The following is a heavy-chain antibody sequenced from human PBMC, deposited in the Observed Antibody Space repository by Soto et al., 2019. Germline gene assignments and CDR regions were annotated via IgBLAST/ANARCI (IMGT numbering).Heavy chain of an antibody. J-gene: IGHJ5*02. D-gene: IGHD2-2*01. CDR3: ARENPYCSSTICRWFYX. CDR2: IYYSGST. CDR1: GGSISSYY. V-gene: IGHV4-59*01. Sequence: PTDTLSLTCTVSGGSISSYYWSWIRQPPGKGLEWIGYIYYSGSTNYNPSLKSRVTISVDTSKNQFSLKLSSVTAADTAVYYCARENPYCSSTICRWFYXWGQVTLLTVS.